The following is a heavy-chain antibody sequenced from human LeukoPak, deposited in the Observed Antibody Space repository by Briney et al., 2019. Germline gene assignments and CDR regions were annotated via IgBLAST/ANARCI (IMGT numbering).Heavy chain of an antibody. CDR3: ARGRSIFGVVIIGIYFDY. CDR2: INHSGST. Sequence: SETLSLTCAVYGGSFSGYYWSWIRQPPGKGLEWIGEINHSGSTNYNPSLKSRVTISVDTSKNQFSLKLSSVTAADTAVYYCARGRSIFGVVIIGIYFDYWGQGILVTVSS. CDR1: GGSFSGYY. V-gene: IGHV4-34*01. D-gene: IGHD3-3*01. J-gene: IGHJ4*02.